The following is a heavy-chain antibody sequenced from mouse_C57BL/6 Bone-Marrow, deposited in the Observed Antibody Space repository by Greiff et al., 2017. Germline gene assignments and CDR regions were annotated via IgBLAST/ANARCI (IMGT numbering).Heavy chain of an antibody. CDR3: AREVLLRLSAY. V-gene: IGHV1-53*01. CDR1: GYTFTSYW. J-gene: IGHJ3*01. CDR2: INPSNGGT. Sequence: VQLQQPGTELVKPGASVKLSCKASGYTFTSYWMHWVKQRPGPGLEWIGNINPSNGGTNYNEKLKRKATLPVDKSSSTSYMQLSSLTSEDSAVYYFAREVLLRLSAYWGQGTLVTVSA. D-gene: IGHD1-2*01.